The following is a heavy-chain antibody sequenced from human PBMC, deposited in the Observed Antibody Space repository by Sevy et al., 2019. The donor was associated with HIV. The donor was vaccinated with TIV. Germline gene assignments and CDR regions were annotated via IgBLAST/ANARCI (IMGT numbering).Heavy chain of an antibody. CDR3: ARHVDMTTLIGGLYYFDY. D-gene: IGHD4-4*01. CDR1: GYKFTTYW. J-gene: IGHJ4*02. V-gene: IGHV5-51*01. Sequence: GESLKISCKASGYKFTTYWIGWARQMPGKGLEWMGMIYPRDSDTRYSPSFQGQVTLSADTSINTAYLQWGSLKASDTAMYFCARHVDMTTLIGGLYYFDYWGQGTLVTVSS. CDR2: IYPRDSDT.